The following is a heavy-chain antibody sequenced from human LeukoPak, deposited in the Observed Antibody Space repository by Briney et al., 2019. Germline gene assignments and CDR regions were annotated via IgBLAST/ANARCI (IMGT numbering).Heavy chain of an antibody. CDR3: AKDPALRSSGWYYFDY. Sequence: PGGSLRLSCAASGFTFSSYWMSWVRQAPGKGLEWVSAISGSGGSTYYADSVKGRFTISRDNSKNTLYLQMNSLRAEDTAVYYCAKDPALRSSGWYYFDYWGQGTLVTVSS. CDR2: ISGSGGST. V-gene: IGHV3-23*01. CDR1: GFTFSSYW. J-gene: IGHJ4*02. D-gene: IGHD6-19*01.